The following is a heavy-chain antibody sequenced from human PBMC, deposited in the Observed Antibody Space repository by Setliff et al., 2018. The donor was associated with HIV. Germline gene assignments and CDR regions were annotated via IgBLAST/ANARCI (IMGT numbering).Heavy chain of an antibody. CDR3: ARTEYYDFWSGPRGFDP. D-gene: IGHD3-3*01. V-gene: IGHV4-4*02. J-gene: IGHJ5*02. Sequence: SETLSLTCAVSGGSISSSSWWSWVRQPPGKGLEWIGDIYQSGSIHYNPSLKSRVTMTSDTSTSTVYMELSSLRSDDTAVYYCARTEYYDFWSGPRGFDPWGQGTLVTVSS. CDR2: IYQSGSI. CDR1: GGSISSSSW.